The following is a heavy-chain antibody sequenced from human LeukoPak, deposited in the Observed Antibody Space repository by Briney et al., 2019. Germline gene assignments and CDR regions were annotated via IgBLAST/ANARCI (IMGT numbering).Heavy chain of an antibody. V-gene: IGHV4-34*01. Sequence: PSETLSLTCAVYGGSFSGYYWSWLRQPPGKGLEWIGEINHSGSTNYNPSLKSRVTISVATSKNQFSLKLSSVTAADTAVYYRVGILTGYPYYYYYYMDVWGKGTTVTVSS. CDR2: INHSGST. CDR3: VGILTGYPYYYYYYMDV. J-gene: IGHJ6*03. D-gene: IGHD3-9*01. CDR1: GGSFSGYY.